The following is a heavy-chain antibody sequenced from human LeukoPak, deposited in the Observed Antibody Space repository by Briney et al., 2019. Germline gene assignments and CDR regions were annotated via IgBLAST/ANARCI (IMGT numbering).Heavy chain of an antibody. J-gene: IGHJ4*02. CDR2: INHSGST. Sequence: SETLSLSCAVYGGSFSGYYWSWIRQPPGKGLEWIGEINHSGSTNYNPSLKSRVTISVDTSKKQFSLKLSSVTAADTAVYYCARGHYDYVWGSYRYWYFDYWGQGTLVTVSS. V-gene: IGHV4-34*01. CDR3: ARGHYDYVWGSYRYWYFDY. D-gene: IGHD3-16*02. CDR1: GGSFSGYY.